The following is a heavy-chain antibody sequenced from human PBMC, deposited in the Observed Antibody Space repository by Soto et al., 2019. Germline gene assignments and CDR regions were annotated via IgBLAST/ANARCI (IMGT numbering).Heavy chain of an antibody. J-gene: IGHJ2*01. D-gene: IGHD6-19*01. CDR2: ITPIFGTP. Sequence: QVQRVQSGTEVKKPGSSVKVSCKASGGTFSRYAINWVRQAPGQGLEWMGGITPIFGTPNYAQKFQGRVTITADGSTKTAYMELRRLRFEDTAVYYCAQTLGLAVSGPGRFDLWGRGTLVTVTS. CDR3: AQTLGLAVSGPGRFDL. V-gene: IGHV1-69*12. CDR1: GGTFSRYA.